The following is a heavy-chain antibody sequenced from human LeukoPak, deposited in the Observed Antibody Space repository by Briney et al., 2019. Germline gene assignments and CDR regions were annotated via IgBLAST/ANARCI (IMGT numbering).Heavy chain of an antibody. V-gene: IGHV3-30*04. D-gene: IGHD6-19*01. CDR3: AHLHIAVAGRDY. Sequence: QPGGSLRLSCAASGFTFSSYVMHWVRQAPGKGLEWVAIISYDGSNEYYADSVKGRFTISRDNSKNTLYLQMNSLRAEDTAVYYCAHLHIAVAGRDYWGQGTLVTVSS. CDR1: GFTFSSYV. CDR2: ISYDGSNE. J-gene: IGHJ4*02.